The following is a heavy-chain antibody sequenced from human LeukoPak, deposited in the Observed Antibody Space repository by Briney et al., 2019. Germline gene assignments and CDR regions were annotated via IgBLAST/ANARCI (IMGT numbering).Heavy chain of an antibody. V-gene: IGHV1-2*02. J-gene: IGHJ4*02. Sequence: ASVKVSCKASGYTFTGYYMHWVRQAPGQGLEWMGWINPNSGGTNYAQKFQGRVTMTRDTSISTAYMELSRLRSDDTAVYYCARGSILLSYGAKIDYWGQGTLVTVSS. D-gene: IGHD4/OR15-4a*01. CDR2: INPNSGGT. CDR1: GYTFTGYY. CDR3: ARGSILLSYGAKIDY.